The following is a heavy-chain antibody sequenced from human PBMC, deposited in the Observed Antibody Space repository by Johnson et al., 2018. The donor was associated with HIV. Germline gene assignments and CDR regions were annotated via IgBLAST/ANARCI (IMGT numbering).Heavy chain of an antibody. CDR1: GFTFSSYW. J-gene: IGHJ3*01. V-gene: IGHV3-7*01. CDR3: ARASHLYDYVP. CDR2: IKQGGSAK. Sequence: VQLVDSGGGLVQPGGSLRLSCAASGFTFSSYWMSWVRQAPGKGLEWVANIKQGGSAKYYVDSVEGRFTISRDNAKNSLYLQMNSLRAEDTAVYYCARASHLYDYVPWGQGKMVTVS. D-gene: IGHD3-16*01.